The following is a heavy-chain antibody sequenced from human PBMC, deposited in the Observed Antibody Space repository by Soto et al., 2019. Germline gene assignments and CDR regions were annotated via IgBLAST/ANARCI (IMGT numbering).Heavy chain of an antibody. D-gene: IGHD6-13*01. J-gene: IGHJ4*02. V-gene: IGHV3-23*01. CDR3: AKISPYAAAGTSGYYFDY. CDR1: GFTFSSYA. Sequence: GGSLRLSCAASGFTFSSYAMSWVRQAPGKGLEWVSAISGSGGSTYYADSVKGRFTISRDNSKNTLYLQMNSLRAEDTAVYYCAKISPYAAAGTSGYYFDYWGQGTLVTVSS. CDR2: ISGSGGST.